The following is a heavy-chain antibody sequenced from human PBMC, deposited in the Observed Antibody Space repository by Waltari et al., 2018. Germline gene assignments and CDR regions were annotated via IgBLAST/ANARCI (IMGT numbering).Heavy chain of an antibody. CDR1: GYSISSGYY. CDR3: ARHDWWELRRYFDY. J-gene: IGHJ4*02. V-gene: IGHV4-38-2*01. Sequence: QVQLQESGPGLVKPSETLSLTCAVSGYSISSGYYWGWIRQPPGKGLEWIGSIYHSGSTYYTPALRSRLTISVDTSKNQFSLKLSSVTAADTAVYYCARHDWWELRRYFDYWGQGTLVTVSS. CDR2: IYHSGST. D-gene: IGHD1-26*01.